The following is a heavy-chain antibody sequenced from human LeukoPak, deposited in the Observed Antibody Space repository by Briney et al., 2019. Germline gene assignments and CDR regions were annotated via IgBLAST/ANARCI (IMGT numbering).Heavy chain of an antibody. J-gene: IGHJ4*02. D-gene: IGHD4-11*01. V-gene: IGHV3-30*04. Sequence: PGGSLRLSCAASGFTFSTYAMNWVRQAPGKGLEWVAVISDDGRHNYYADSVKGRFTISRDNSKSTLYLQMNSLRAEDTAVYYCARGPSVPRLTDRFDYWGQGTLVTVSS. CDR3: ARGPSVPRLTDRFDY. CDR1: GFTFSTYA. CDR2: ISDDGRHN.